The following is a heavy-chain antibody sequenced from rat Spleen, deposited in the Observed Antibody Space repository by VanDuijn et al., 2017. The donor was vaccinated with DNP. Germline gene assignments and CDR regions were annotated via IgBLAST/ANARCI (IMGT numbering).Heavy chain of an antibody. J-gene: IGHJ2*01. D-gene: IGHD3-4*01. V-gene: IGHV5-7*01. CDR3: ARPPNLGDYFDY. CDR2: IIYDGSRT. CDR1: GFTFSDYN. Sequence: EVQLVESGGDLVQPGRSLKLSCAASGFTFSDYNMAWVRQAPKKGLEWVATIIYDGSRTYYRDSVKGRFTISRDNAKSTLYLQMDSLRSEDMATYYCARPPNLGDYFDYWGQGVMVTVSS.